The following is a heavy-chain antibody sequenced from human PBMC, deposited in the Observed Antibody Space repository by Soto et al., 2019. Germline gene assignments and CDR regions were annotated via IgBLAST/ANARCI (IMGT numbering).Heavy chain of an antibody. Sequence: EVQLLESGGGLVQPGGSLRLYCVGSGFTFTGYAMNWVRQAPGKGLEWVSAISSRGGSTFYADSVKGRFTISRDNSKNTLYLQINSLRAEDTAVYYCAKSQGYNLNDFNYWGQGTLVTVSS. CDR3: AKSQGYNLNDFNY. CDR1: GFTFTGYA. CDR2: ISSRGGST. V-gene: IGHV3-23*01. D-gene: IGHD1-20*01. J-gene: IGHJ4*02.